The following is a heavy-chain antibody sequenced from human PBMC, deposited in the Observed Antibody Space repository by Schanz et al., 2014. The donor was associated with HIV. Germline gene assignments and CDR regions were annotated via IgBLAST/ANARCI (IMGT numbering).Heavy chain of an antibody. CDR2: IWYDGTNK. Sequence: VQLVESGGGLVKPGRSLRLSCAASGFTFNYYGMHWVRQAPGKGLEWVGVIWYDGTNKYYADSVKGRFTISRDNSKNTLYLQMNSLRAEDTAVYYCAKDQGYDFWIGYYNYYGMDVWGQGTTVTVSS. CDR3: AKDQGYDFWIGYYNYYGMDV. J-gene: IGHJ6*02. CDR1: GFTFNYYG. V-gene: IGHV3-33*06. D-gene: IGHD3-3*01.